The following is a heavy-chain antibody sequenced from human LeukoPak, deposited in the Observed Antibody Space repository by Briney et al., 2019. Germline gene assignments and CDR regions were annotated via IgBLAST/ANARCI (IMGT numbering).Heavy chain of an antibody. CDR2: ISAYKGNT. J-gene: IGHJ4*02. CDR1: VYTFTRYG. Sequence: ASVTVSFKASVYTFTRYGISWVRQPPGQGREWMGWISAYKGNTNNAQKLQGRVTMTTDTSTSTAYMELRSLRSDDTAVYYCARGGHGYCSSTSCYGSFDYWGQGTLVTVSS. CDR3: ARGGHGYCSSTSCYGSFDY. V-gene: IGHV1-18*01. D-gene: IGHD2-2*01.